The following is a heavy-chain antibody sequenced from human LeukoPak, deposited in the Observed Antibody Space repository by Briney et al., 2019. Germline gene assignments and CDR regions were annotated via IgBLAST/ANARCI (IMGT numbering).Heavy chain of an antibody. J-gene: IGHJ4*02. CDR2: INGGGGTT. V-gene: IGHV3-23*01. Sequence: GGSLRLSCAASGFTFSSYAMSWVRQAPGKGLEWISAINGGGGTTNYADSVEGRFTMSRDNSKNTVYLQLNSLRAADTAVYYCARARYNWNYVDYWGQGTLVTVSS. D-gene: IGHD1-20*01. CDR3: ARARYNWNYVDY. CDR1: GFTFSSYA.